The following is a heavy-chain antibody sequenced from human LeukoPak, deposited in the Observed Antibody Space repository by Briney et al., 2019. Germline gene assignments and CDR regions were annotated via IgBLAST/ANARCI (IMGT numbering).Heavy chain of an antibody. D-gene: IGHD3-3*01. V-gene: IGHV4-59*10. CDR1: GGSFSGYY. Sequence: PSETLSLTCAVYGGSFSGYYWSWIRQPAGKGLEWIGRIYTSGSTNYNPSLKSRVTMSVDTSKNQFSLKLSSVTAADTAVYYCAGSDLDFWSGYYGGDYWGQGTLVTVSS. CDR2: IYTSGST. CDR3: AGSDLDFWSGYYGGDY. J-gene: IGHJ4*02.